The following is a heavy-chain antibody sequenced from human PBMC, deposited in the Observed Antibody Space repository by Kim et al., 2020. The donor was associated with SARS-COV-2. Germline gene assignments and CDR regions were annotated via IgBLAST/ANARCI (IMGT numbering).Heavy chain of an antibody. V-gene: IGHV1-24*01. Sequence: ASVKVSCKVSGYTLTELSMHWVRQAPGKGFEWMGGFDPDDGETIYAQKFQGRVTMTEDTSTDTAYMELSSLRSEDTAVYYCATDRVSMVRGVKSDDSFDIWGQGTMVTVSS. CDR2: FDPDDGET. CDR3: ATDRVSMVRGVKSDDSFDI. J-gene: IGHJ3*02. D-gene: IGHD3-10*01. CDR1: GYTLTELS.